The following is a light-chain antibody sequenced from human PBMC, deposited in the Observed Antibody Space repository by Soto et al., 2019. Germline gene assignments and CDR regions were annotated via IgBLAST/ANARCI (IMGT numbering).Light chain of an antibody. CDR3: QQYINWLT. V-gene: IGKV3-15*01. Sequence: EIVMTQSPATLSVYPGERATLSFRASQSVSSNLAWYQQKPGQAPRLLIYGASTRATGIPARFSGSGSGTEFTLTIGSLQSEDFAVYYCQQYINWLTFGGGTKVDI. CDR2: GAS. J-gene: IGKJ4*01. CDR1: QSVSSN.